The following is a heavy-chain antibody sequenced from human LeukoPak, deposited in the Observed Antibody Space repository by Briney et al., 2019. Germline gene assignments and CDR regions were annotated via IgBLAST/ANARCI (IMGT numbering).Heavy chain of an antibody. CDR1: GGSISSGSYY. V-gene: IGHV4-61*02. J-gene: IGHJ6*03. D-gene: IGHD6-13*01. CDR2: IYTSGST. Sequence: PSETLSLTCTVSGGSISSGSYYWSWIRQPAGKGLEWIGRIYTSGSTNYNPSLKSRVTISVDTSKNQFSLKLSSVTAADTAVYYCARGPPTFSSWYTYYYMDVWGKGTTVTISS. CDR3: ARGPPTFSSWYTYYYMDV.